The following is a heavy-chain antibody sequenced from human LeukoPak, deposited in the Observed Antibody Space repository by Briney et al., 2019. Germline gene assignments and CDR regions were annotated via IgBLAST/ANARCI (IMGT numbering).Heavy chain of an antibody. Sequence: PSETLSLTCAVSGYSISSGHYWGWIRQPAGKGLEWIGRIYTSGSTNYNPSLKSRVTISVDTSKNQFSLKLSSVTAADTAVYYCARGYYYDSSGYVDYWGQGTLVTVSS. CDR1: GYSISSGHY. V-gene: IGHV4-61*02. D-gene: IGHD3-22*01. J-gene: IGHJ4*02. CDR3: ARGYYYDSSGYVDY. CDR2: IYTSGST.